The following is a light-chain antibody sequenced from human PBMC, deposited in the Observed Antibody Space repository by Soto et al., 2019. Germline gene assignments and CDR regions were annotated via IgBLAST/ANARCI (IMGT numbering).Light chain of an antibody. Sequence: EIVMTQSPATLSVSPGERVTLSCRASQSVSSNLAWYQQKVGQAPRLLIYGASSRATGIPDRFSGSGSGTEFTLTISNLQPDDFATYYCQQYKNYWTFGQGTKVDIK. J-gene: IGKJ1*01. CDR2: GAS. CDR3: QQYKNYWT. V-gene: IGKV3D-15*01. CDR1: QSVSSN.